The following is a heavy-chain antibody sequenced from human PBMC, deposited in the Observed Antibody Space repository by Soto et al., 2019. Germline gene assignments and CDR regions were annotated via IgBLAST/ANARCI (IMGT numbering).Heavy chain of an antibody. J-gene: IGHJ5*02. CDR1: GGTFSSYA. Sequence: GASVKVSCKASGGTFSSYAISWVRQAPGQGLEWMGGIIPIFGTANYEQKFQGRVTITADESTSTAYMELSSLRSEDTAVYYCARGSPYCTNGVCNNWFDPWGQGTLVTVSS. D-gene: IGHD2-8*01. CDR2: IIPIFGTA. CDR3: ARGSPYCTNGVCNNWFDP. V-gene: IGHV1-69*13.